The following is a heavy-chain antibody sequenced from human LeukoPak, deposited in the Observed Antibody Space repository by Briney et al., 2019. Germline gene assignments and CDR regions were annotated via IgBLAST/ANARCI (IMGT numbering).Heavy chain of an antibody. V-gene: IGHV3-53*05. D-gene: IGHD3-22*01. J-gene: IGHJ4*02. Sequence: TGGSLRLSCAASGLTVSSNYMTWVRQAPGKGLEWVSVIYSGGSTYYADSVKGRFTISRDNYKNTVYLQMNSLRVEDTAVYYCARDSGYPQPINFDYWGQGTLVTVSS. CDR1: GLTVSSNY. CDR2: IYSGGST. CDR3: ARDSGYPQPINFDY.